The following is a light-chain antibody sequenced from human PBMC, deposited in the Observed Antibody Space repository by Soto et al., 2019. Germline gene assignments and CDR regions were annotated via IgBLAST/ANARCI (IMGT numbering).Light chain of an antibody. V-gene: IGKV3-11*01. Sequence: VLTQSPATLSLSPGDRATLSCRASQSINDYLAWYQQKPGQAPRLLIYDASNRATGIPARFSGSGSGTDFPLTISSLEPEDFAFYYCQQRGGWPLTFGGGTQVEIK. J-gene: IGKJ4*01. CDR1: QSINDY. CDR3: QQRGGWPLT. CDR2: DAS.